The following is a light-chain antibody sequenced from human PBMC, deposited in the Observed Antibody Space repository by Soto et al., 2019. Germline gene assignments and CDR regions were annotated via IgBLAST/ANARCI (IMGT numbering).Light chain of an antibody. CDR1: QSISSW. V-gene: IGKV1-5*01. J-gene: IGKJ1*01. CDR2: DAS. Sequence: IQMPQSPSTLSASVGDRVTITCRASQSISSWLAWYQQKPGKAPKLLIYDASSLESGVPSRFSGSGSGTEFTLTISSLQPDDFATYYCQQYNSYSQTFGHGTKVDIK. CDR3: QQYNSYSQT.